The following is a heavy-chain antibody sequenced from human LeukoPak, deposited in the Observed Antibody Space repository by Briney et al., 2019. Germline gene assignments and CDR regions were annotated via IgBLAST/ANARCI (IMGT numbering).Heavy chain of an antibody. J-gene: IGHJ4*02. V-gene: IGHV3-30*02. CDR2: IRYDGSNK. CDR1: GFTFSSYG. D-gene: IGHD3-9*01. Sequence: PGGSLRHSCAASGFTFSSYGMHWVRQAPGKGLEWVAFIRYDGSNKYYADSVKGRFTISRDNSKNTLYLQMNSLRAEDTAVYYCAKDGGYYDILTGYDYWGQGTLVTVSS. CDR3: AKDGGYYDILTGYDY.